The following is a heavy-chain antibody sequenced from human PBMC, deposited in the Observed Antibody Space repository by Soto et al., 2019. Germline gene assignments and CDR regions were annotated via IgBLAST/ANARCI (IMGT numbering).Heavy chain of an antibody. D-gene: IGHD1-26*01. CDR1: GGTFSSYA. Sequence: SVKVSCKASGGTFSSYAISWVRQAPGQGLEWMGGIIPIFGTANYAQKFQGRVTITADESTSTAYMELSSLRSEDTAVYYCATLHRGSYGPDYGGQGTLVTVSS. V-gene: IGHV1-69*13. J-gene: IGHJ4*02. CDR3: ATLHRGSYGPDY. CDR2: IIPIFGTA.